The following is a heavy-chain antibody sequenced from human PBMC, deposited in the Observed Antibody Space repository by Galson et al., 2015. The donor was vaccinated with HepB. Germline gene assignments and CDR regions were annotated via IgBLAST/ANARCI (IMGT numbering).Heavy chain of an antibody. V-gene: IGHV1-69*10. CDR3: ARVDDFWSGYRDAGTSRWFDS. CDR2: TSPIPGIP. J-gene: IGHJ5*01. D-gene: IGHD3-3*01. CDR1: GDSFSIYA. Sequence: SVKVSCKASGDSFSIYAMGWVRQAPGQGLEWMEGTSPIPGIPKYAKKFQDRVTITADKSTGTAFMELSSLRSEDTAVYYCARVDDFWSGYRDAGTSRWFDSWGQGTLVIVSS.